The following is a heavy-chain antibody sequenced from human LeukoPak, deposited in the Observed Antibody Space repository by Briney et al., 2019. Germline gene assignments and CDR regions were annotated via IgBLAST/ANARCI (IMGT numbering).Heavy chain of an antibody. J-gene: IGHJ4*02. V-gene: IGHV1-2*06. CDR3: ARTSGWGHDFDY. CDR1: GGTFSSYA. Sequence: ASVKVSCKASGGTFSSYAISWVRQAPGQGLEWMGRINPNSGGTNYAQKFQGRVTMTRDTSISTAYMELSRLRSDDTAVYYCARTSGWGHDFDYWGQGTLVTVSS. D-gene: IGHD6-19*01. CDR2: INPNSGGT.